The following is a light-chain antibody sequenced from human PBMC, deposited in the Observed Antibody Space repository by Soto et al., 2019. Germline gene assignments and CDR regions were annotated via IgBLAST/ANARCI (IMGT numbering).Light chain of an antibody. Sequence: VITHSPATLSFSPVDRATLSCTASQSINSNLAWYQQRPGQAPRLLIYGASTRATGIPARFSGSGSGTEFTLTISSLQSEDFAVYYCQQYNNWWTFGQGTKVDIK. CDR1: QSINSN. J-gene: IGKJ1*01. CDR3: QQYNNWWT. V-gene: IGKV3-15*01. CDR2: GAS.